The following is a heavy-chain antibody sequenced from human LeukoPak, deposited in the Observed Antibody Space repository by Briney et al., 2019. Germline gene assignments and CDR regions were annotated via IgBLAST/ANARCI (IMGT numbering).Heavy chain of an antibody. CDR1: GYTFTSYY. CDR2: INPSGGST. V-gene: IGHV1-46*01. D-gene: IGHD3-10*01. CDR3: ANYWGWVGGSGSNHAFDI. Sequence: ASVKVSCKASGYTFTSYYMHWVRQAPGQELEWLGIINPSGGSTSYAQKFQGRVTMTRDTSTSTVYMELSSQRSEETAVYYCANYWGWVGGSGSNHAFDIWGQGTMVTVSS. J-gene: IGHJ3*02.